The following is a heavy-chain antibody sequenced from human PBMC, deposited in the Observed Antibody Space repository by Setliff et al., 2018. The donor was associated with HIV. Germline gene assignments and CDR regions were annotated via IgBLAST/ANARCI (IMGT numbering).Heavy chain of an antibody. Sequence: SETLSLTCSVSSDSITTYYWTWIRQPVGKGLEWIGRIFTSGSTNYNPSLKSRDTMSFDRSKNQFSLKLTSMTAADTAAYYCARGGSRGLDYWGQGTPVTVSS. V-gene: IGHV4-4*07. J-gene: IGHJ4*02. D-gene: IGHD3-16*01. CDR3: ARGGSRGLDY. CDR1: SDSITTYY. CDR2: IFTSGST.